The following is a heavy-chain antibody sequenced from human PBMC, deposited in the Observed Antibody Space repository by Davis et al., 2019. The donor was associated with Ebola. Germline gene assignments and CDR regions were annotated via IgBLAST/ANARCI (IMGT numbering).Heavy chain of an antibody. CDR3: ARLPRRRYCSGGSCYTERGRNWFDP. Sequence: SETLSLTCTVSGGSISSSSYYWGWIRQPPGKGLEWIRSIYYSGSTYYNPSLKRRVTISVDTSKNQFSLKLSSVTAADTAVYYCARLPRRRYCSGGSCYTERGRNWFDPWGQGTLVTVSS. CDR1: GGSISSSSYY. J-gene: IGHJ5*02. V-gene: IGHV4-39*01. CDR2: IYYSGST. D-gene: IGHD2-15*01.